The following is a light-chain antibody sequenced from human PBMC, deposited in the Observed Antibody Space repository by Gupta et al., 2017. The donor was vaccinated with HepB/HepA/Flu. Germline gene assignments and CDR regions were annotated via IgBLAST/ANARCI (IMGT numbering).Light chain of an antibody. CDR2: LGS. CDR1: QSLLHSNGYNY. V-gene: IGKV2-28*01. J-gene: IGKJ4*01. Sequence: IVMSQSPLSLPVTPGEPASISGRSSQSLLHSNGYNYWDWYLQKPGQSPQLLIYLGSNRASGVPDRFSGSGSGTDFTLKISRVEAEDVGVYYCMQALQTPPTFGGGTKVETK. CDR3: MQALQTPPT.